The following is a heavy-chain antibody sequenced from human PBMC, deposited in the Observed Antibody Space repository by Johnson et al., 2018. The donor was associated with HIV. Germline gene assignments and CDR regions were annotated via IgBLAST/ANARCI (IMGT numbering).Heavy chain of an antibody. Sequence: VLLVESGGGLVQPGGSPRLSCAASGFTFCSYWMHWVRQAPGKGLVWVSRINSDGSSTSYADSVKGRFTISRDNAKNTLYLQMNSLRAEETAVYYCAKKARGDVAAFDIWGRGTMVTVSS. CDR3: AKKARGDVAAFDI. CDR1: GFTFCSYW. J-gene: IGHJ3*02. CDR2: INSDGSST. V-gene: IGHV3-74*02. D-gene: IGHD2-21*02.